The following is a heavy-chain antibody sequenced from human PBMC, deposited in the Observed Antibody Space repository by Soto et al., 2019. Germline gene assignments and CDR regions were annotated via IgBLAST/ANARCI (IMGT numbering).Heavy chain of an antibody. CDR2: ISGSGGST. D-gene: IGHD6-19*01. CDR3: AKDIRYSSDWYSYFDY. Sequence: EVQLLESGGGLVQPGGSLRLSCAASAFTFSSYAMNWVRQAPGKGLEWVSAISGSGGSTYYADSVKGLFTISRDNSKNTLYLQMNSLRAEDTAVYYCAKDIRYSSDWYSYFDYWGQGNLVNVSS. CDR1: AFTFSSYA. V-gene: IGHV3-23*01. J-gene: IGHJ4*02.